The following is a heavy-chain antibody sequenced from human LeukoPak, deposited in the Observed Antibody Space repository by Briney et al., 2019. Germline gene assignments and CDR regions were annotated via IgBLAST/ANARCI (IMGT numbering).Heavy chain of an antibody. D-gene: IGHD4-11*01. CDR2: IRSKAYGETT. V-gene: IGHV3-49*04. CDR3: AREGGLYYSDWRADDY. J-gene: IGHJ4*02. CDR1: GFTFGEYA. Sequence: GRSLRLSCTSSGFTFGEYALAWVRQAPGRGLEWVGFIRSKAYGETTEYAASVKGRFTISRDESKNIAYLHMNSLRTEDTAVYYCAREGGLYYSDWRADDYWGQGALVTVSS.